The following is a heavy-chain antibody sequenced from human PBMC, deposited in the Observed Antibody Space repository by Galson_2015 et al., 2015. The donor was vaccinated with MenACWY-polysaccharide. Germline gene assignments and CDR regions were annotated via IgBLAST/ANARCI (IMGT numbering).Heavy chain of an antibody. J-gene: IGHJ4*02. D-gene: IGHD2-21*01. V-gene: IGHV3-7*03. CDR3: VRDFGFYCGGNCY. Sequence: SLRLSCAASGFTLSGWWMSWVRQAPGKGLEWVANMNGDGSYISHLDSVKGRFTISRDNAKNSLYLQMFSLRAEDTAVYFCVRDFGFYCGGNCYWGPGTLVTVSS. CDR2: MNGDGSYI. CDR1: GFTLSGWW.